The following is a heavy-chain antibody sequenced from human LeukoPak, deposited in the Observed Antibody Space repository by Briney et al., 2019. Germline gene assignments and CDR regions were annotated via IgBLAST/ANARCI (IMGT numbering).Heavy chain of an antibody. D-gene: IGHD3-10*01. V-gene: IGHV1-69*04. CDR1: GYTFSSYA. CDR2: IIPILGIA. Sequence: ASVKVSCKASGYTFSSYAISWVRQAPGQGLEWMGRIIPILGIANYAQKFQGRVTITADKSTSTAYMELSSLRSEDTAVYYCHVEVGSGIDYWGQGTLVTVSS. CDR3: HVEVGSGIDY. J-gene: IGHJ4*02.